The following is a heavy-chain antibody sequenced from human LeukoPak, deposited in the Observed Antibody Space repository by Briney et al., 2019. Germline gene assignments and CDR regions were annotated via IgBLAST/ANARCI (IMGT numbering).Heavy chain of an antibody. CDR3: ARVISGWYYFDY. D-gene: IGHD6-19*01. J-gene: IGHJ4*02. CDR1: GGSISSYY. Sequence: SETLSLTCTVSGGSISSYYWSWIRQPPGKGLEWIGYIYYGGSTNYNPSLKSRVTMSVDTSKNQFSLKLSSVTAADTAVYYCARVISGWYYFDYWGQGTLVTVSS. V-gene: IGHV4-59*01. CDR2: IYYGGST.